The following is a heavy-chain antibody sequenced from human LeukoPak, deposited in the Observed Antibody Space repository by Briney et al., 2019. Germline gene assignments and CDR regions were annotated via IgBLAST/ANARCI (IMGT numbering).Heavy chain of an antibody. D-gene: IGHD3-22*01. V-gene: IGHV3-53*01. CDR1: GFTVSRHY. J-gene: IGHJ3*02. Sequence: PGGSLRLSCAASGFTVSRHYMSWVRQAPGKGLEWVSIICSPGGTYYADSVKGRFTIFRDNSKNTIYLQMNSLRVDDTAVYYCARAPFSADSSATPPAFDIWGHGTMVTVSS. CDR3: ARAPFSADSSATPPAFDI. CDR2: ICSPGGT.